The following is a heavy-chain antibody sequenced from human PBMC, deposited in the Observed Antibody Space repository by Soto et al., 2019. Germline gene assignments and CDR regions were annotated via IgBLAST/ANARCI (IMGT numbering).Heavy chain of an antibody. V-gene: IGHV3-72*01. CDR2: IRRKANSYTT. CDR1: GLIFSDYH. D-gene: IGHD6-19*01. J-gene: IGHJ6*02. Sequence: EVQLVESGGGLVQPGGSLRLSCAASGLIFSDYHMDWVRQAPGKGLEWVGRIRRKANSYTTEYAASVKGRFTISRDHSKNSLYLQMNSLTSEDTAVYYCARLGGWSGGSSGMDVWGQGTTVTGSS. CDR3: ARLGGWSGGSSGMDV.